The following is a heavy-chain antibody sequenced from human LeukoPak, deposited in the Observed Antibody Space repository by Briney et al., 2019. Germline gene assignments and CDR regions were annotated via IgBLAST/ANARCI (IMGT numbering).Heavy chain of an antibody. CDR1: GGSISSTSYY. D-gene: IGHD3-22*01. CDR2: IYYSGST. V-gene: IGHV4-39*01. CDR3: AKAGVRYFDSSGLYAFDF. Sequence: PSETLSLTCAVSGGSISSTSYYWAWIRQPPGKGLEWIGTIYYSGSTYHNPFLKSRVTMSVDTSRNQFSLKLSSVDAADTAVYYCAKAGVRYFDSSGLYAFDFWGQGTTVTVSS. J-gene: IGHJ3*01.